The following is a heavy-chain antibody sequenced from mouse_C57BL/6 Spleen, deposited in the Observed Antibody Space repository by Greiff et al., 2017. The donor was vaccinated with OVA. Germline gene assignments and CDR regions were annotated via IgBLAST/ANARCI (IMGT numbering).Heavy chain of an antibody. CDR3: AISTVVDAMDY. V-gene: IGHV1-74*01. CDR1: GYTFTSYW. CDR2: IHPSDSDT. Sequence: VQLQQPRAELVKPGASVKVSCKASGYTFTSYWMHWVKQRPGQGLEWIGRIHPSDSDTNYNQKFEGKATLTVDKSSSTAYMQLSSLTSEDSAVYYCAISTVVDAMDYWGQGTSVTVSS. D-gene: IGHD1-1*01. J-gene: IGHJ4*01.